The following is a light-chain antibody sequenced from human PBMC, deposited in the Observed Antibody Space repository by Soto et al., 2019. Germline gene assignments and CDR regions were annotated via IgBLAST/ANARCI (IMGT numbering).Light chain of an antibody. Sequence: EIVMTQSPATLSVSPGERATLSCRASQRVSSDLAWYHQKPGQAPRLLIYGASTRATGIPARFSGSGSGTEFTLTINSLQSEDFAVYYSQQYNNWPRTFGQGTKVEIK. CDR3: QQYNNWPRT. CDR2: GAS. J-gene: IGKJ1*01. CDR1: QRVSSD. V-gene: IGKV3-15*01.